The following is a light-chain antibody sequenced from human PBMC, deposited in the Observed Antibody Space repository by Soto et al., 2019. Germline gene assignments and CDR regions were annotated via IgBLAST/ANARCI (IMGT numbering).Light chain of an antibody. CDR2: KDN. V-gene: IGLV3-25*02. CDR1: ALPKQY. Sequence: SYELTQPPSVSVSPGQTARITCSGDALPKQYAYWYQQKPGQAPVLVIYKDNERPSGIPERFSGSSSGTTVTLTTSGVQAEDEADYYCQSADSSGTYVVFGGGTK. J-gene: IGLJ2*01. CDR3: QSADSSGTYVV.